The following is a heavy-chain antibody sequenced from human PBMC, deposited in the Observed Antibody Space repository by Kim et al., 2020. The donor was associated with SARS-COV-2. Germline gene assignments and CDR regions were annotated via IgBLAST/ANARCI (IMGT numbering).Heavy chain of an antibody. D-gene: IGHD1-1*01. CDR1: GFTFSSYG. CDR2: ISYDGSNK. J-gene: IGHJ6*02. V-gene: IGHV3-30*18. CDR3: AKNTTLYNYYYYGMDV. Sequence: GGSLRLSCAASGFTFSSYGMHWVRQAPGKGLEWVSVISYDGSNKYYADSVKGRFTISRDNSKNTLYLQMNSLRAEDTAVYYCAKNTTLYNYYYYGMDVWGQGATVTVSS.